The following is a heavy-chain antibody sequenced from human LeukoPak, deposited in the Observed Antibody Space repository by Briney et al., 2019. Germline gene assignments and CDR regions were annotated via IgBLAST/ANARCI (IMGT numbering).Heavy chain of an antibody. J-gene: IGHJ4*02. D-gene: IGHD3-10*01. CDR2: IWYDGSNK. CDR1: GFTFSNYG. Sequence: QPGRSLRLSCAASGFTFSNYGMYWVRQAPGKGLEWVAVIWYDGSNKFYADSVKGRFTISRDNSKNTLYLQMNSLRAEDTAVYYCAKDARNYYGSGSYYNVEYWGQGTLVTVSS. CDR3: AKDARNYYGSGSYYNVEY. V-gene: IGHV3-33*06.